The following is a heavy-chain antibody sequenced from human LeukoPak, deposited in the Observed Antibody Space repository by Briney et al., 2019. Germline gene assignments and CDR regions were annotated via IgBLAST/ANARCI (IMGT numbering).Heavy chain of an antibody. CDR2: IYYSGST. CDR1: GGSISSYY. CDR3: ARLRGYSYGQD. D-gene: IGHD5-18*01. V-gene: IGHV4-59*08. Sequence: SETLSLTCTVSGGSISSYYWSWIRQPPGKGLEWIGYIYYSGSTNYNPSLKSRVTISVDTSKNQFSLKLSSVTAADTAVYYCARLRGYSYGQDSGQGTLVTVSS. J-gene: IGHJ4*02.